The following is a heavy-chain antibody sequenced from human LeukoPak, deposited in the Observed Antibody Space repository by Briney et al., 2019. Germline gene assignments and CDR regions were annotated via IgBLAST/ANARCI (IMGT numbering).Heavy chain of an antibody. CDR1: GGTFSSYA. D-gene: IGHD3-22*01. CDR3: ARGPTGYYSNWFDP. J-gene: IGHJ5*02. V-gene: IGHV1-69*05. Sequence: SVNVSCKPSGGTFSSYAISWVRQAPRQGLEWMGGIIPNFGTANYAQKFQGRVTITTDESTSTAYMELSSLRSEDTAVYYCARGPTGYYSNWFDPWGQGTLVTVSS. CDR2: IIPNFGTA.